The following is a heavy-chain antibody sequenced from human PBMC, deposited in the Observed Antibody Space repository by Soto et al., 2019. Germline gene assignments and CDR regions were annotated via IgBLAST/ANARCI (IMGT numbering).Heavy chain of an antibody. D-gene: IGHD3-10*01. CDR3: AKDEGVRGEPAYYYYSYGLDV. V-gene: IGHV3-43*01. Sequence: EVQLVESGGVVVQPGGSLRLSCAASGFTFDDYTMHWVRQAPGKGLEWVSLISWDGGSTYYADSVKGRFTISADNRKNSLYLQMNGRESGATALFSCAKDEGVRGEPAYYYYSYGLDVWGQGTTVTVSS. J-gene: IGHJ6*02. CDR2: ISWDGGST. CDR1: GFTFDDYT.